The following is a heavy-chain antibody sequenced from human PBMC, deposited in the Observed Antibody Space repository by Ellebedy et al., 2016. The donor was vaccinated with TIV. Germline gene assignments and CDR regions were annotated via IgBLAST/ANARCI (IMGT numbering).Heavy chain of an antibody. CDR3: ARGAYYDFWSGYYTGDYFDY. Sequence: GESLKISXAASGFTFSSYSMNWVRQAPGKGLEWVSSISSSSSYIYYADSVKGRFTISRDNAKNSLYLQMNSLRAEDTAVYYCARGAYYDFWSGYYTGDYFDYWGQGTLVTVSS. J-gene: IGHJ4*02. D-gene: IGHD3-3*01. CDR1: GFTFSSYS. CDR2: ISSSSSYI. V-gene: IGHV3-21*01.